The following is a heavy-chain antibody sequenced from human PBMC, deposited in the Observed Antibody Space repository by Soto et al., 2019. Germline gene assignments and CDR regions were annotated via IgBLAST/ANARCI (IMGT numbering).Heavy chain of an antibody. D-gene: IGHD3-10*01. Sequence: DVQLLESGGGLVKPGGSLRLSCETSGFNFSDYSMSWVRQAPGEGLEWVSFISSSSSFIYNAASVEGRFSVSRDNARNLMYLEMSSLRVEDTAIYYCAKDCGSGDGFDYWGQGTLVAVSS. CDR2: ISSSSSFI. V-gene: IGHV3-21*01. CDR1: GFNFSDYS. CDR3: AKDCGSGDGFDY. J-gene: IGHJ4*02.